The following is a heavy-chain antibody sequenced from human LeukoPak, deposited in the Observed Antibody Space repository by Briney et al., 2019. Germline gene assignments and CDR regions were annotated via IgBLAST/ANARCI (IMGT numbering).Heavy chain of an antibody. J-gene: IGHJ3*02. Sequence: GGSLRLSCAASGFTFSSYGMHWVRQAPGKGMEWVAVIWYDGSNKYYADSVKDRFTISRDNSKNTLYLQMNSLRAEDTAVYYCASGAPYYYDSSGVTDAFDIWGQGTMVTVSS. V-gene: IGHV3-33*01. D-gene: IGHD3-22*01. CDR2: IWYDGSNK. CDR3: ASGAPYYYDSSGVTDAFDI. CDR1: GFTFSSYG.